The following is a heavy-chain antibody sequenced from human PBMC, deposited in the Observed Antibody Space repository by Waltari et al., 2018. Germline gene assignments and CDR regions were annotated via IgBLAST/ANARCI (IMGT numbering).Heavy chain of an antibody. V-gene: IGHV3-23*01. CDR2: ISFSDAT. CDR3: AKPFYNWDDPLVS. Sequence: EVQLLEYGGELVQAGGSLGLPCGILVFTFPTHAINWVRRAPGTGLQWVAAISFSDATFHADSVKGRFTISRDTSKDTVYLQMNSLRADDTAVYYCAKPFYNWDDPLVSWGQGTPVTVSS. CDR1: VFTFPTHA. J-gene: IGHJ5*02. D-gene: IGHD1-20*01.